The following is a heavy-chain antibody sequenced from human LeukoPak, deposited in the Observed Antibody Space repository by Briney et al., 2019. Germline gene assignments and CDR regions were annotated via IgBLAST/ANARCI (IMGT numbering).Heavy chain of an antibody. J-gene: IGHJ6*03. CDR3: ARDLQFMDV. CDR1: GFTFTSHV. D-gene: IGHD5-24*01. V-gene: IGHV3-23*01. Sequence: PGGSLRLSCAASGFTFTSHVMSWVRQAPGKGPEWVSVVSGSGDVAFYADSVKGRFTLSRDNSKNTLSLQMNSLRTEDTAIYYCARDLQFMDVWGKGTTVTVSS. CDR2: VSGSGDVA.